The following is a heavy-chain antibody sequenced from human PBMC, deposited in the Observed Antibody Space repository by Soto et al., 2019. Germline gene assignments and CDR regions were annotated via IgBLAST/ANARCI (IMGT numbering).Heavy chain of an antibody. CDR3: ARGTQLRFLELLLPDLPEYNWFDP. D-gene: IGHD3-3*01. J-gene: IGHJ5*02. CDR2: MNPNSGNT. V-gene: IGHV1-8*01. Sequence: QVQLVQSGAEVKKPGASVKVSCKASGYTFTSYDINWERQATGQGLEWMGWMNPNSGNTGYAQKFRGRVSMTSNTSISTAYMELSSLRSEETAVYFCARGTQLRFLELLLPDLPEYNWFDPWVQGTMVTVSS. CDR1: GYTFTSYD.